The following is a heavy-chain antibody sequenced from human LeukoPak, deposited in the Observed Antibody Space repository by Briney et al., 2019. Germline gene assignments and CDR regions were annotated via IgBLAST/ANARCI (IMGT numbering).Heavy chain of an antibody. V-gene: IGHV4-59*08. D-gene: IGHD6-19*01. CDR3: ARQGVSGGWTTDAFDI. J-gene: IGHJ3*02. Sequence: SETLSLTCTVSGGSISGYYWSWIRQPPGKGLEWIGYIYYSGSTNYNPSLKSRVTISADTSENQFSLNLSSVTAADAAVYYCARQGVSGGWTTDAFDIWGQGTVVTVSS. CDR2: IYYSGST. CDR1: GGSISGYY.